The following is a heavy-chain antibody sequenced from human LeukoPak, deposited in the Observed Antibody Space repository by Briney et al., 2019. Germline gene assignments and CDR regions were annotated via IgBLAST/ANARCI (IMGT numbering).Heavy chain of an antibody. CDR3: ARSYYDSSGYYSFGVLDI. Sequence: GESPKISCKGSGYDFTFYWVAWVRQMPVKGLEWMGSIYPGDSDTRYSPSFQGQVTISADKSISTAYLQRNSLKASDTAMYYCARSYYDSSGYYSFGVLDIWGQGTVVTVSS. D-gene: IGHD3-22*01. V-gene: IGHV5-51*01. CDR1: GYDFTFYW. CDR2: IYPGDSDT. J-gene: IGHJ3*02.